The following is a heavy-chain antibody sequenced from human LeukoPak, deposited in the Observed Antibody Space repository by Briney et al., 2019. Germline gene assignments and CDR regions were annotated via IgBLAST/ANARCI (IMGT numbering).Heavy chain of an antibody. CDR1: GFTFSSYG. D-gene: IGHD6-19*01. J-gene: IGHJ6*03. Sequence: GGSLRLSCAASGFTFSSYGMSWVRQAPGKGLEWVSAISGSGGSTYYADSVKGRFTISRDNAKNSLYLQMNSLRAEDTAVYYCAREGSDWNYYYYMDVWGKGTTVTISS. CDR3: AREGSDWNYYYYMDV. V-gene: IGHV3-23*01. CDR2: ISGSGGST.